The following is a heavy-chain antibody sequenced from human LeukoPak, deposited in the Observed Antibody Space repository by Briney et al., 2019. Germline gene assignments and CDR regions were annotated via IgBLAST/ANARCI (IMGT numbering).Heavy chain of an antibody. CDR1: GFTFTNYA. V-gene: IGHV3-30*03. D-gene: IGHD1-7*01. Sequence: PGGSLRLSCAASGFTFTNYAMHWVRQTPGKGLEWVALISSDGSKNIYADPVKGRFTVSRDNSKNTLYLQMNSLRAEDTAVYYCARSEANELPPVGMDVWGQGTTVTVSS. CDR3: ARSEANELPPVGMDV. J-gene: IGHJ6*02. CDR2: ISSDGSKN.